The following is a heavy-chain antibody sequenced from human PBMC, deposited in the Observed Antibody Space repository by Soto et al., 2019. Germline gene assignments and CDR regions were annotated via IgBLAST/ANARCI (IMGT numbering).Heavy chain of an antibody. D-gene: IGHD1-26*01. Sequence: ASVKVSCKASGCTFTSYGISWVRQAPGQGLEWMGWISAYNGNKNYAQKLQGRVTMTADTSTSTAYMELRSLRSDDTAVYYCASNWEQLRNYYYIDVWGKGTTVTVSS. V-gene: IGHV1-18*01. CDR1: GCTFTSYG. CDR3: ASNWEQLRNYYYIDV. J-gene: IGHJ6*03. CDR2: ISAYNGNK.